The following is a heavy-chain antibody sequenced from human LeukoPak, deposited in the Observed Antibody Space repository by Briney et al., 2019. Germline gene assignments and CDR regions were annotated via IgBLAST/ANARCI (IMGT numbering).Heavy chain of an antibody. CDR3: ARGTARPYYFDY. J-gene: IGHJ4*02. Sequence: GGSLRLSCAASGFTVSSNYMSWVRQAPGKGLEWVSVIYSGGSTYYADSVKGRFTISRDNSKNTLYLQMNSLRAEDTAVYYCARGTARPYYFDYWGQGTLVTVSS. V-gene: IGHV3-53*01. CDR2: IYSGGST. CDR1: GFTVSSNY. D-gene: IGHD6-6*01.